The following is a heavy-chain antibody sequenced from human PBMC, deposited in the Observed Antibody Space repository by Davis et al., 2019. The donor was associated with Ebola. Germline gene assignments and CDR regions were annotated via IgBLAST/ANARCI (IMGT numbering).Heavy chain of an antibody. CDR3: ARGFITMVRGDLYYFDY. J-gene: IGHJ4*02. CDR2: ISAYNGNT. CDR1: GYTFTSYG. Sequence: ASVKVSCKASGYTFTSYGISWVRQAPGQGLEWMGWISAYNGNTNYAQKLQGRVTMTTDTSTSTAYMELRSLRSDDTAVYYCARGFITMVRGDLYYFDYWGQGTLATVSS. V-gene: IGHV1-18*01. D-gene: IGHD3-10*01.